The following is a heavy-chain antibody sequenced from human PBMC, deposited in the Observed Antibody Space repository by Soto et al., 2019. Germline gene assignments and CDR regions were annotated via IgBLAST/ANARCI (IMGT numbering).Heavy chain of an antibody. CDR2: IYYSGST. D-gene: IGHD3-10*01. V-gene: IGHV4-59*08. Sequence: SETLSLTCTVSGGSIISHYWSWIRQPPGKGLEWIGYIYYSGSTNYNPSLKSRVTISVDTSKNQFSLKLKSMTAADTAVYYCARVSGIYYYGMDVWGQGTTVTVSS. J-gene: IGHJ6*02. CDR3: ARVSGIYYYGMDV. CDR1: GGSIISHY.